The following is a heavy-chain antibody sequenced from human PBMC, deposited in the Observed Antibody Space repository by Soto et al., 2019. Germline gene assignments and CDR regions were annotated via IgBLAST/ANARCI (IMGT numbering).Heavy chain of an antibody. CDR3: ARDLGSDWNDFLQLHGMDV. CDR2: IYYSGST. V-gene: IGHV4-30-4*01. D-gene: IGHD1-1*01. Sequence: KPSETLSLTCTVSGGSISSGDYYWSWIRQPPGKGLEWIGYIYYSGSTYYNPSLKSRVTISVDTSKNQFSLKLSSVTAADTAMYYCARDLGSDWNDFLQLHGMDVWGQGTTVTVSS. J-gene: IGHJ6*02. CDR1: GGSISSGDYY.